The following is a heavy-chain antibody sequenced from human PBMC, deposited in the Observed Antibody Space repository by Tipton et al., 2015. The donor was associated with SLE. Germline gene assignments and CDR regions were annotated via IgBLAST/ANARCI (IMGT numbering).Heavy chain of an antibody. CDR1: GFTVSGNY. CDR3: AREDAVLDAFDI. CDR2: ISGSGKTI. D-gene: IGHD6-6*01. J-gene: IGHJ3*02. V-gene: IGHV3-11*01. Sequence: SLRLSCAASGFTVSGNYMSWVRQAPGEGLEWVSYISGSGKTIYYADSVKGRFTISRDDAKNSLYLQMNSLRVEDTAVYYCAREDAVLDAFDIWGQGTMVTVSS.